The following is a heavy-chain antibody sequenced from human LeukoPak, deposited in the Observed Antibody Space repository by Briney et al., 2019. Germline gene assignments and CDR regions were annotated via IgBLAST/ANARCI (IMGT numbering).Heavy chain of an antibody. J-gene: IGHJ5*02. CDR2: IYYSGST. Sequence: PSETLSLTCTVSGGSISSYYWSWIRQPPGKGLEWIGYIYYSGSTNYNPSLKSRVTISVDTSKNQFSLKLSSVTAADTAVYYCAGQALNWFDPWGQGTLVTVSS. CDR1: GGSISSYY. V-gene: IGHV4-59*08. CDR3: AGQALNWFDP.